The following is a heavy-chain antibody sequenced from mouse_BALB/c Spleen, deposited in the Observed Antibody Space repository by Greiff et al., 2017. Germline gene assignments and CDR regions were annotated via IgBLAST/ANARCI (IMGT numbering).Heavy chain of an antibody. D-gene: IGHD3-2*01. V-gene: IGHV1-87*01. CDR2: IYPGDGDT. Sequence: QVQLKQSGAELARPGASVKLSCKASGYTFTSYWMQWVKQRPGQGLEWIGAIYPGDGDTRYTQKFKGKATLTADKSSSTAYMQLSSLASEDSAVYYCARSTARASFAYWGQGTLVTVSA. CDR1: GYTFTSYW. J-gene: IGHJ3*01. CDR3: ARSTARASFAY.